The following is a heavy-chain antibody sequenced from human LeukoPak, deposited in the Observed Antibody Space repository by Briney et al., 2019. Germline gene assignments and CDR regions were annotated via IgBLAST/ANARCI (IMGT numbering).Heavy chain of an antibody. CDR2: MNPNSGNT. D-gene: IGHD5-24*01. CDR1: GFTFTSYD. V-gene: IGHV1-8*01. CDR3: ARGLGRMATMDWFDP. Sequence: ASVKVSCKASGFTFTSYDINWVRQATGQGLEWMGWMNPNSGNTGYAQKFQGRVTMTRNTSISTAYMELSSLRSEDTAVYYCARGLGRMATMDWFDPWGQGTLVTVSS. J-gene: IGHJ5*02.